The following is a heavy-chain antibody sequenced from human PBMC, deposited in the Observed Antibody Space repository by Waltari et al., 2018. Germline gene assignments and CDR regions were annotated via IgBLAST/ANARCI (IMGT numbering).Heavy chain of an antibody. D-gene: IGHD6-13*01. Sequence: QVQLQESGPGLVKPSETLSLTCTVSGGSISSYYWRWIRQPPGKGLEWIGYIYYSGSTNYNPSLKSRVTISVDTSKNQFSLKLSSVTAADTAVYYCARAGYSSSWYGNYYYGMDVWGQGTTVTVSS. CDR1: GGSISSYY. CDR3: ARAGYSSSWYGNYYYGMDV. CDR2: IYYSGST. V-gene: IGHV4-59*01. J-gene: IGHJ6*02.